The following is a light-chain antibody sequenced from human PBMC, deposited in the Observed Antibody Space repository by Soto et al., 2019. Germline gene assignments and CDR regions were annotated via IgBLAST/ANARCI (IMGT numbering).Light chain of an antibody. J-gene: IGKJ4*01. Sequence: DIQMTQSPSSLSASVGDRVTITCRASQAINNYLAWYQQKPGKVPTLLISAASTLQSGVPSRFSGSGSGTDCTLTISSLQPEDVATYYCQKFNAVPTFGGGTKVEI. V-gene: IGKV1-27*01. CDR2: AAS. CDR3: QKFNAVPT. CDR1: QAINNY.